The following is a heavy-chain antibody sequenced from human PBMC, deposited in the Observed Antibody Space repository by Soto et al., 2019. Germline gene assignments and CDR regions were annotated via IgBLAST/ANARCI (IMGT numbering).Heavy chain of an antibody. CDR2: IYWDDDK. J-gene: IGHJ4*02. Sequence: QITLKESGPTLVKPTQTLTLTCTFSGFSLSSNGVGVGWIRQPPGEALEWLTLIYWDDDKRYSPSLKTRLTNTKDTSKNQVVLTMTNMDPVDTATYYCARYYFGSGLYFFDYWGQGALVTVSS. V-gene: IGHV2-5*02. CDR3: ARYYFGSGLYFFDY. CDR1: GFSLSSNGVG. D-gene: IGHD3-10*01.